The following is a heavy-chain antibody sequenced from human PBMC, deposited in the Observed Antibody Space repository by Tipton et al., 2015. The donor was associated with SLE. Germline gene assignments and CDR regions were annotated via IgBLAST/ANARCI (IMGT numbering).Heavy chain of an antibody. D-gene: IGHD1-26*01. J-gene: IGHJ4*02. V-gene: IGHV3-74*01. CDR2: INSDGTIT. CDR1: GFTLSRYW. CDR3: TRVLEGLAGAYDY. Sequence: SLRLSCAASGFTLSRYWMHWVRQAPGKGLVWVSRINSDGTITNYADPVTGRFTISRDNAKNTLYLQMNSLRDEDTAVYSCTRVLEGLAGAYDYWGQGTLVTVSS.